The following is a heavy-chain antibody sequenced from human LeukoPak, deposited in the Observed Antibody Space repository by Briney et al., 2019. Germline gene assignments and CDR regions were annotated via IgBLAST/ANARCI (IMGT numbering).Heavy chain of an antibody. V-gene: IGHV1-69*06. D-gene: IGHD1-1*01. J-gene: IGHJ6*04. CDR3: AARGNGNDLLSYHAMDV. CDR2: IMPVLDTG. Sequence: SVKVSCKASGGSFRRYAFAWVRQAPGQGLEWMGGIMPVLDTGSYAQGFQGRVTITADRSTSTAYMELRSLRPGDTALYYCAARGNGNDLLSYHAMDVWGNGTTVTVSS. CDR1: GGSFRRYA.